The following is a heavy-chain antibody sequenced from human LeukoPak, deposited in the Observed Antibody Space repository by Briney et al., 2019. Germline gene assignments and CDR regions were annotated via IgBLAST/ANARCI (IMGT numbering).Heavy chain of an antibody. CDR3: AKRVPYSSSWPSFDY. D-gene: IGHD6-13*01. J-gene: IGHJ4*02. CDR2: ITDTSGNS. CDR1: RFTFSSYA. Sequence: GGSLRLSCAASRFTFSSYAMSWVRQAPGKGLEWVSAITDTSGNSYYADSVKGRFTISRDNSKNTLFLQMNSLRGEDTAIYYCAKRVPYSSSWPSFDYWGQGTLVIVSS. V-gene: IGHV3-23*01.